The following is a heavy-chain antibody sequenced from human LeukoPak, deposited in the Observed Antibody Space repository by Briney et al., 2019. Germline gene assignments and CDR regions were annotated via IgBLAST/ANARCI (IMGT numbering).Heavy chain of an antibody. V-gene: IGHV4-59*01. CDR3: ARSEHVDTAMVLY. CDR2: IYYSGST. CDR1: GGSISSYY. D-gene: IGHD5-18*01. J-gene: IGHJ4*02. Sequence: PSETLSLTCTVSGGSISSYYWSWIRQPPGKGLEWIGYIYYSGSTNYSPSLKSRVTISVDTSKNQFSLKLSSVTAADTAVYYCARSEHVDTAMVLYWGQGTLVTVSS.